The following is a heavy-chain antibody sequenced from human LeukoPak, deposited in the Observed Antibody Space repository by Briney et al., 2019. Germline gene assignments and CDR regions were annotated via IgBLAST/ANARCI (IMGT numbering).Heavy chain of an antibody. CDR3: ARAIAVAYNYYYYYMDV. CDR2: ISGSGGST. Sequence: PGGSLRLPCAASGFTFSSYGMSWVRQAPGKGLEWVSAISGSGGSTYYADSVKGRFTISRDNAKNSLYLQMNSLRAEDTAVYYCARAIAVAYNYYYYYMDVWGKGTTVTISS. J-gene: IGHJ6*03. V-gene: IGHV3-23*01. D-gene: IGHD6-19*01. CDR1: GFTFSSYG.